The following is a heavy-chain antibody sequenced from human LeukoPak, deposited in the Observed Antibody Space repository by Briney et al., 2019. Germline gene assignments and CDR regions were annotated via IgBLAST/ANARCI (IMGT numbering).Heavy chain of an antibody. D-gene: IGHD3-10*01. V-gene: IGHV3-30-3*01. Sequence: GGSLRLSCAASGFTFSSHAMVWVRRAPGKGLEWVSFISFDGSNKVHADSVMGRFTISRDNSKNTLYLQMNSLRAEDTAVYYCARENIWFGELSFDYWGQGTLVTVSS. CDR1: GFTFSSHA. J-gene: IGHJ4*02. CDR2: ISFDGSNK. CDR3: ARENIWFGELSFDY.